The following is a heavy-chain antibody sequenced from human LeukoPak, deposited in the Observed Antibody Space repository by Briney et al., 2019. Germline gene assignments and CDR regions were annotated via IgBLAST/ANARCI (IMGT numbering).Heavy chain of an antibody. J-gene: IGHJ4*02. CDR2: INHSGST. CDR1: GGSFSGYY. D-gene: IGHD3-10*01. Sequence: YETLSLTCAVYGGSFSGYYWSWIRQPPGKGLEWIGEINHSGSTNYNPSHKSRVTSSVDTSKNQFSLKLSSVTAADTAVYYCARGGYYGSGSYSFYDYCGQGSLVPVSS. V-gene: IGHV4-34*01. CDR3: ARGGYYGSGSYSFYDY.